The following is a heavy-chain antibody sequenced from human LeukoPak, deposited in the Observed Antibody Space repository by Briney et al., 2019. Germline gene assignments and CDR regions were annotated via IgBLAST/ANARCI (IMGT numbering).Heavy chain of an antibody. J-gene: IGHJ4*02. V-gene: IGHV4-34*01. CDR1: GGSFSGYY. CDR2: INHSGST. CDR3: ARGEAPPDFWSGKEYDY. Sequence: PETLSLTCAVYGGSFSGYYWSWIRQPPGKGLEWVGEINHSGSTNYNPSLKSRVTISVDTSKNQFSLKLSSVTAADTAVYYCARGEAPPDFWSGKEYDYWGQGTLVTVSS. D-gene: IGHD3-3*01.